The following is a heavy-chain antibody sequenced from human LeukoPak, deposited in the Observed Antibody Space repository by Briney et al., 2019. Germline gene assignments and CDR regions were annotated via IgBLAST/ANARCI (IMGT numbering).Heavy chain of an antibody. V-gene: IGHV4-38-2*02. J-gene: IGHJ4*02. CDR1: GYSISSGYY. CDR2: IYHSGST. D-gene: IGHD6-19*01. CDR3: ARGVAVAGRFDY. Sequence: SETLSPTCTVSGYSISSGYYWGWIRQPPGKGLEWIGSIYHSGSTYYNPSLKSRVTISVDTSKNQFSLKLTSVTAADTAVYYCARGVAVAGRFDYWGQGTLVTVSS.